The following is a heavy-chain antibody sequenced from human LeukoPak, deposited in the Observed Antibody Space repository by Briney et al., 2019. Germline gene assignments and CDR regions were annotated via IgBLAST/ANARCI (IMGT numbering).Heavy chain of an antibody. D-gene: IGHD5-12*01. J-gene: IGHJ6*03. Sequence: SETLSLTCTVSGGSISSYYWSWIRQPAGKGLEWIGRIYTSGSTNYNPSLKSRVTMSVDTSKNQSSLKLSSVTAADTAVYYCAREHSGYDSYYYYYMDVWGKGTTVTVSS. CDR2: IYTSGST. CDR1: GGSISSYY. V-gene: IGHV4-4*07. CDR3: AREHSGYDSYYYYYMDV.